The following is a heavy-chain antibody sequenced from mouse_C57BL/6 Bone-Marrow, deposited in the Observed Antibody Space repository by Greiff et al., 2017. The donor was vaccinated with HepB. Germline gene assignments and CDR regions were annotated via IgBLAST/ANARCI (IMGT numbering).Heavy chain of an antibody. Sequence: VQLQQPGAELVRPGSSVKLSCKASGYTFTSYWMHWVKQRPIQGLEWIGNIDPSDSETHYNQKFKDKATLTVDKSSSTAYMQLSSLTSEDSAVYYCARGEDGYLYWYFDVWGTGTTVTVSS. D-gene: IGHD2-3*01. J-gene: IGHJ1*03. CDR3: ARGEDGYLYWYFDV. V-gene: IGHV1-52*01. CDR1: GYTFTSYW. CDR2: IDPSDSET.